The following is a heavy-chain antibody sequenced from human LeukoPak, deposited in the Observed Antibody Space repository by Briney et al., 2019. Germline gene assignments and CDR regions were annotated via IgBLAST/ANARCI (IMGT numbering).Heavy chain of an antibody. D-gene: IGHD1-14*01. CDR1: GGTFSSYA. Sequence: GASVKVSCKASGGTFSSYASSWVRQAPGQVLEWMGGVIPIFGTANYAQKFQGRVTITADESTSTAYMELSSLRSEDTAVYYCASQSRNRASYYYYGMDVWGRGTTVTVSS. CDR2: VIPIFGTA. J-gene: IGHJ6*02. V-gene: IGHV1-69*13. CDR3: ASQSRNRASYYYYGMDV.